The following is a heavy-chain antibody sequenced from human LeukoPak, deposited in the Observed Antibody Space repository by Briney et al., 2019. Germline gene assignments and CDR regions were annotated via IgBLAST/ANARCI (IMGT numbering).Heavy chain of an antibody. CDR2: IRHDGSEK. J-gene: IGHJ4*02. CDR3: ARFGYDSGLDY. CDR1: GFTFNYW. D-gene: IGHD6-19*01. Sequence: PGGSLRLSCAGSGFTFNYWMTWVRQAPGRGLGWVANIRHDGSEKYYVDSVKGRFTISRDNAKNSLYLQMNSLRVEDTALYYCARFGYDSGLDYWGQGTLVTVSS. V-gene: IGHV3-7*04.